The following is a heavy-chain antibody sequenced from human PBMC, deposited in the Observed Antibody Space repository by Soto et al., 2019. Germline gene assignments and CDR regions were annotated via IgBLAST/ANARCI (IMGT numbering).Heavy chain of an antibody. CDR1: GGSFSGYY. Sequence: SETLSLTCAVYGGSFSGYYWSWIRQPPGKGLEWIGEINHSGSTNYNPSLKSRVTISVDTSKNQFSLKLSSVTAADTAVYYCARVPVVRGVISDWFDPWGQGTLVT. CDR2: INHSGST. V-gene: IGHV4-34*01. J-gene: IGHJ5*02. CDR3: ARVPVVRGVISDWFDP. D-gene: IGHD3-10*01.